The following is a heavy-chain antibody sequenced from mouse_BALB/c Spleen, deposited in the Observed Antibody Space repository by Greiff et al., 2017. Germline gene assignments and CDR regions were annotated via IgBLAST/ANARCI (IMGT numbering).Heavy chain of an antibody. CDR2: ISYSGST. CDR1: GDSITSGY. V-gene: IGHV3-8*02. Sequence: EVQLQQSGPSLVKPSQTLSLTCSVTGDSITSGYWNWIRKFPGNKLEYMGYISYSGSTYYNPSLKSRISITRDTSKNQYYLQLNSVTTEDTATYYCARGDGYYFWYFDVWGAGTTVTVSS. D-gene: IGHD2-3*01. CDR3: ARGDGYYFWYFDV. J-gene: IGHJ1*01.